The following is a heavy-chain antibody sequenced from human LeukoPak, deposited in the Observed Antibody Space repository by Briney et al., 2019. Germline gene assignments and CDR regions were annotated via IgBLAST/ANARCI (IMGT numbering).Heavy chain of an antibody. V-gene: IGHV3-9*01. Sequence: GGSLRLSCAASGFSFNSYAMHWVRQAPGKGLEWVSGITWNSGSIGYADSVKGRFTISRDNAKNSLYLQTNSLRAEDTALYYCAKDYTYDILTGPFDYWGQGTLVTVSS. J-gene: IGHJ4*02. CDR3: AKDYTYDILTGPFDY. D-gene: IGHD3-9*01. CDR2: ITWNSGSI. CDR1: GFSFNSYA.